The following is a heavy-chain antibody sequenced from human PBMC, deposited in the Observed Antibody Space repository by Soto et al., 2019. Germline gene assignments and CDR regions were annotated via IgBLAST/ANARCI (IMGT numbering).Heavy chain of an antibody. J-gene: IGHJ5*02. V-gene: IGHV1-69*13. D-gene: IGHD7-27*01. CDR1: AVTFPHYA. CDR2: IIPVLATT. Sequence: SVKVSCKASAVTFPHYALSWVRQAPGQGLEWMGGIIPVLATTTYAQKFQGRVSISADESTSTAYIELSSLNSEDTAVYYCACNWGNSLRNWLAHWGQGSLVTVSS. CDR3: ACNWGNSLRNWLAH.